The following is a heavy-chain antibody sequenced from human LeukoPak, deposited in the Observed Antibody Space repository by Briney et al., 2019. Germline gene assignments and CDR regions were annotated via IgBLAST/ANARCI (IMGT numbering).Heavy chain of an antibody. CDR2: IIPIFGTA. Sequence: GASVTVSCKASGGTFSSYAISWVRQAPGQGLEWMGGIIPIFGTANYAQKFQGRVTITADESTSTAYMELSSLRSDDTAVYYCARGHCSSTSCSDPWGQGTLVTVSS. CDR1: GGTFSSYA. CDR3: ARGHCSSTSCSDP. J-gene: IGHJ5*02. D-gene: IGHD2-2*01. V-gene: IGHV1-69*13.